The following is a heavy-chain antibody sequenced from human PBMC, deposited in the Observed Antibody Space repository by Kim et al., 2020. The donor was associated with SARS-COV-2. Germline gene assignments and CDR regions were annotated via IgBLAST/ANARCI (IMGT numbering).Heavy chain of an antibody. D-gene: IGHD3-10*01. CDR1: GYTFTSYG. CDR3: ARDRGITMVRGVISASYYYYYGMDV. J-gene: IGHJ6*02. CDR2: ISAYNGNT. V-gene: IGHV1-18*04. Sequence: ASVKVSCKASGYTFTSYGISWVRQAPGQGLEWMGWISAYNGNTNYAQKLQGRVTMTTDTSTSTAYMELRSLRSDDTAVYYCARDRGITMVRGVISASYYYYYGMDVWGQGTTVTVSS.